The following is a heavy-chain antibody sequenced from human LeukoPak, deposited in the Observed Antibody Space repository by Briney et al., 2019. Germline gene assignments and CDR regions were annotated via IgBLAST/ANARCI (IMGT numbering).Heavy chain of an antibody. CDR1: GFTVSSNY. D-gene: IGHD4-23*01. J-gene: IGHJ4*02. Sequence: GGSLRLSCAASGFTVSSNYMTWVRQAPGKGLEWVSVTYSDDSTYYADSVKGRFTISRDNSKNTLYLQMNSLRAEDTAVYYCAKDPNSSFDYWGQGTLVTVSS. CDR2: TYSDDST. CDR3: AKDPNSSFDY. V-gene: IGHV3-66*01.